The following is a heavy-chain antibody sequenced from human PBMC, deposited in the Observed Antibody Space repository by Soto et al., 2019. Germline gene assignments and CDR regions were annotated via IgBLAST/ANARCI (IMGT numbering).Heavy chain of an antibody. V-gene: IGHV1-69*12. CDR1: GGTFSSYA. CDR3: ASSVATYYYYGMDV. CDR2: IIPIFGTA. D-gene: IGHD5-12*01. Sequence: QVQLVQSGAEVKKPGSSVKVSCKASGGTFSSYAISWVRQAPGQGLEWMGGIIPIFGTANYAQKFQGRVTIXAXEXXSTAYMEMSSLRSEDTAVYYCASSVATYYYYGMDVWGQGPTVTVSS. J-gene: IGHJ6*02.